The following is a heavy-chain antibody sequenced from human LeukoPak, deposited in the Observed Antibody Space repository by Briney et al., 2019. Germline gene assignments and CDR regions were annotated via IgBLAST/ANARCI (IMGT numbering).Heavy chain of an antibody. J-gene: IGHJ5*02. CDR1: GYTFTGYY. V-gene: IGHV1-69*05. D-gene: IGHD2-2*01. CDR3: ARPPDCSSTSCPSDT. Sequence: SVKVSCKASGYTFTGYYMHWVRQAPGQGLEWMGWIIPIFGTANYAQKFQGRVTITTDESTSTAYMELSSLRSEDTAVYSCARPPDCSSTSCPSDTWGQGPLVTAS. CDR2: IIPIFGTA.